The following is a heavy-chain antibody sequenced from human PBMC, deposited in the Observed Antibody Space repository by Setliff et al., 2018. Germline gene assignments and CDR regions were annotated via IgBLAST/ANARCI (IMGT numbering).Heavy chain of an antibody. J-gene: IGHJ4*02. CDR1: GYTFTSYD. CDR2: MNPNSGNT. CDR3: ARRFSSGNYNNLGY. Sequence: ASVKVSCKASGYTFTSYDINWVRQAPGQGLEWMGWMNPNSGNTGFAQNFQGRVTMTRNTSTSTAYMELSALRSDDTAVYYCARRFSSGNYNNLGYWGQGALVTVSS. D-gene: IGHD3-10*01. V-gene: IGHV1-8*01.